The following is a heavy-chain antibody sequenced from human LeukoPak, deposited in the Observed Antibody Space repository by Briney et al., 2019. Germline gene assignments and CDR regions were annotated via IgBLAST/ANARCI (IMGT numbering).Heavy chain of an antibody. CDR3: ARPHVRYCSGGSCYSRFDY. V-gene: IGHV1-69*06. Sequence: SVKVSCKASGGTFSSYAISWVRQAPGQGLEWMGGIIPIFGTANYAQKFQGRVTITADKSTSTAYMELSSLRSEDTAVYYCARPHVRYCSGGSCYSRFDYWGQGTLVTVSS. J-gene: IGHJ4*02. CDR2: IIPIFGTA. D-gene: IGHD2-15*01. CDR1: GGTFSSYA.